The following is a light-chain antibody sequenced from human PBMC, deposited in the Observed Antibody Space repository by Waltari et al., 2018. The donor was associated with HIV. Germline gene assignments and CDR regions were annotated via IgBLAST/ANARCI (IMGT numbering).Light chain of an antibody. CDR2: GAS. CDR3: QQYNNWPPYT. Sequence: IVMTQSPATLSVSPGERATLSCRASQSVMSNLACYHQKPGQAPRLLIYGASSRATGIPARFSGSGSGTEFTLTISSLQSEDFAVYYCQQYNNWPPYTFGQGTKLEI. V-gene: IGKV3-15*01. CDR1: QSVMSN. J-gene: IGKJ2*01.